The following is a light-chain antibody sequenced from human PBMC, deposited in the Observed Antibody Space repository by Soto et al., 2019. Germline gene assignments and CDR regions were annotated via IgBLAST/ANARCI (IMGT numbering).Light chain of an antibody. CDR1: SSDVGGYKY. J-gene: IGLJ1*01. V-gene: IGLV2-8*01. CDR3: SSYAGSNNFV. Sequence: QSALTQPPSASGSPGQSVTISCTGTSSDVGGYKYVSWYQHHPGKSPKLMIYEVSKRPSGVPDRFSGSKSVNTASLTVSGLQAADEADYYCSSYAGSNNFVFGTGTKVTVL. CDR2: EVS.